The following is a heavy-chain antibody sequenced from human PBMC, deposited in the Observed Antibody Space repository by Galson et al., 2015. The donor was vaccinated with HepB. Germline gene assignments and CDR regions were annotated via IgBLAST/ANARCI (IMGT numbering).Heavy chain of an antibody. CDR2: ISYDGSNK. D-gene: IGHD3-10*01. CDR3: AREYSRGSPFDY. Sequence: SLRLSCAASGFTFSSYAMHWVRQAPGKGLEWVAVISYDGSNKYYADSVKGRFTISRDNSKNTLYLQMNSLRAEDTAVYYCAREYSRGSPFDYRGQGTLVTVSS. CDR1: GFTFSSYA. V-gene: IGHV3-30-3*01. J-gene: IGHJ4*02.